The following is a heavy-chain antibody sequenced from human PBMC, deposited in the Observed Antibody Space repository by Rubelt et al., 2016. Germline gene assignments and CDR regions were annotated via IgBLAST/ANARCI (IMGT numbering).Heavy chain of an antibody. CDR2: IYHSGST. V-gene: IGHV4-39*01. D-gene: IGHD3-22*01. Sequence: GLEWIGSIYHSGSTNYNPSLKSRVTISVDTSKNQFSLKLSSVTAADTAVYYCARQSTRVNFDYWGQGTLVTVSS. CDR3: ARQSTRVNFDY. J-gene: IGHJ4*02.